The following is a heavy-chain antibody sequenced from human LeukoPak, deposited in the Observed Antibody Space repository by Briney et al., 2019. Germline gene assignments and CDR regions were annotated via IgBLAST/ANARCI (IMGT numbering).Heavy chain of an antibody. V-gene: IGHV3-48*02. CDR2: ISSSSGTI. Sequence: GGSLRLSCAASGFTFSSYSMNWVRQAPGKGLEWVSYISSSSGTIYYADSVRGRFAISRDNAKNSLYLQMNSLRDEDTAVYYCARVWHCTSTSCYDYWGQGTLVTVSS. CDR3: ARVWHCTSTSCYDY. CDR1: GFTFSSYS. D-gene: IGHD2-2*01. J-gene: IGHJ4*02.